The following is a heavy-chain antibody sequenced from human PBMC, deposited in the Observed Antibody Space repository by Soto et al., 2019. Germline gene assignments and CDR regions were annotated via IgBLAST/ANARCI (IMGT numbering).Heavy chain of an antibody. CDR1: GGSISSYY. CDR3: ARDNIAAAGPLDD. V-gene: IGHV4-59*01. J-gene: IGHJ4*02. CDR2: IYYSGST. Sequence: PSETLSLTCTVSGGSISSYYWSWIRQPPGKGLEWIGYIYYSGSTNYNPSLKSRITISVDTSKNQFSLKLSSVTAADTAVYYCARDNIAAAGPLDDWGQGTLVTV. D-gene: IGHD6-13*01.